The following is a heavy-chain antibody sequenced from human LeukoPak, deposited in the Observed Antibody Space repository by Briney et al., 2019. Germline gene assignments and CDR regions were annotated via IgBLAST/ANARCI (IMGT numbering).Heavy chain of an antibody. D-gene: IGHD5-24*01. Sequence: SETLSLTCAAFGGSLSGYFLSWIRQPPGKGLEWIGEVHPSGSANYNPSLKSRVTVSLDTSRNQFSLKLSSVTAADTAVYYCARGRDEYKGGNYWGQGTLVTVSS. V-gene: IGHV4-34*01. CDR2: VHPSGSA. J-gene: IGHJ4*02. CDR1: GGSLSGYF. CDR3: ARGRDEYKGGNY.